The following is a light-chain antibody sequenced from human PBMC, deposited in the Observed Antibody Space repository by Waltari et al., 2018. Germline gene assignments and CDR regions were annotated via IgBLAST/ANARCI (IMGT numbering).Light chain of an antibody. J-gene: IGLJ1*01. CDR3: SSYTSIIPPFL. V-gene: IGLV2-14*01. CDR2: DVS. CDR1: SSVLGGYSF. Sequence: QSALTQPASVSGSPGQSITIPCPRSSSVLGGYSFVSWYQQHPGKAPKLMIYDVSHRPSSVSNRFSGSKSGKTASLTISGLQPQDEADYYCSSYTSIIPPFLFGTGTKVTVL.